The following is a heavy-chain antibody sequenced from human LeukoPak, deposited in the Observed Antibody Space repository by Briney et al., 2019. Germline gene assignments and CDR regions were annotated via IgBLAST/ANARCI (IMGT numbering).Heavy chain of an antibody. CDR1: GFTFTSSA. CDR3: AAGLRGDFWSGYTDGYYFDY. Sequence: SVKVSCKASGFTFTSSAVQWVRQARGQRLEWIGWIVVGSGNTNYAQKFQERVTITRDMSTSTAYMELSSLRSEDTAVYYCAAGLRGDFWSGYTDGYYFDYWGQGTLVTVSS. J-gene: IGHJ4*02. D-gene: IGHD3-3*01. CDR2: IVVGSGNT. V-gene: IGHV1-58*01.